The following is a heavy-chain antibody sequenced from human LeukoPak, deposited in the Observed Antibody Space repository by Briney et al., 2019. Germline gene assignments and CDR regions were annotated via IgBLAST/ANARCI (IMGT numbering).Heavy chain of an antibody. D-gene: IGHD5-24*01. CDR3: AKRQGYMVDY. J-gene: IGHJ4*02. CDR2: ITSSGGST. V-gene: IGHV3-23*01. CDR1: GFTVSSNY. Sequence: GGSLRLSCAASGFTVSSNYMSWARQAPGKGLEWVSSITSSGGSTYYADSVKGRFTISRDNSKNTLYLQMNSLRAEDTALYYCAKRQGYMVDYWGQGTLVTVSS.